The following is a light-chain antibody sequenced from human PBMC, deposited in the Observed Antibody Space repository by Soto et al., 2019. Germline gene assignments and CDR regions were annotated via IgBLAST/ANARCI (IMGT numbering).Light chain of an antibody. Sequence: QSALTQPASVSGSPGQSITISCTGTSSDVGGYNYVSWYQQHPSKAPKLMIYEVSNRPSGVSNRFSGSKSGNTASLTISGLRAEDEADYYCSSYTSSSPVVFGGGTKLTVL. CDR1: SSDVGGYNY. CDR2: EVS. V-gene: IGLV2-14*01. CDR3: SSYTSSSPVV. J-gene: IGLJ2*01.